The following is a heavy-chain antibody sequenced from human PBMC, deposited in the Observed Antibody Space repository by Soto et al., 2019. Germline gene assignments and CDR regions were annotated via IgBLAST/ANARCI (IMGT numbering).Heavy chain of an antibody. V-gene: IGHV3-23*01. J-gene: IGHJ4*02. CDR3: AGLTYYYDSSGYFPPPHFDY. D-gene: IGHD3-22*01. CDR2: ISGSGGST. Sequence: PGGSLRLSCAASGFTFSSYAMSWVRQAPGKGLEWVSAISGSGGSTYYADSVKGRFTISRDNSKNTLYLQMNSLRAEDTAVYYCAGLTYYYDSSGYFPPPHFDYWGQGTLVTVSS. CDR1: GFTFSSYA.